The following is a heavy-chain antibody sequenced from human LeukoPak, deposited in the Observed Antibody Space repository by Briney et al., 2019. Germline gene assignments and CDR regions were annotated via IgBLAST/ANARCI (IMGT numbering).Heavy chain of an antibody. Sequence: PSETLSLTCTVSGGSISSYYWSWIRQPPGKGLEWIGYIYYSGSTNCNPSLKSRVTISVDTSNNQFSLNLSSVTAADTAIYYCARDRGGAYTFDDWGQGTLVTVSS. CDR3: ARDRGGAYTFDD. CDR2: IYYSGST. J-gene: IGHJ4*02. CDR1: GGSISSYY. D-gene: IGHD2-21*01. V-gene: IGHV4-59*12.